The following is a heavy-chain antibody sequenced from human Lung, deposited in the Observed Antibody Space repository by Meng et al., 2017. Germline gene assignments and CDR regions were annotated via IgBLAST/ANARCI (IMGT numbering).Heavy chain of an antibody. J-gene: IGHJ4*02. Sequence: GESLKISCAASGFIFSSYSLNWVRQAPGKGLEWVSSISSSSTYIYYADSVKGRFTISRDNAKNSLYLQMNSLRAEDTAVYYCARESSVTTYGIDYWGQGTLVTVSS. CDR3: ARESSVTTYGIDY. CDR2: ISSSSTYI. D-gene: IGHD4-17*01. CDR1: GFIFSSYS. V-gene: IGHV3-21*01.